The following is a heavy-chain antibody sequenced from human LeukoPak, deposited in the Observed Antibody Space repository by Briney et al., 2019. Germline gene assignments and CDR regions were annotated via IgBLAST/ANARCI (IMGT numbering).Heavy chain of an antibody. CDR1: GFTFGDYA. V-gene: IGHV3-49*04. D-gene: IGHD2-15*01. CDR3: SRGPYCSSGSCYPDPDAFDI. J-gene: IGHJ3*02. Sequence: SLRLSCTASGFTFGDYAMAWVRQAPGKGLEWVGFIRSEWYGGTTEYAASVKGRFTISRDDSKIIAYLQMNSLKTEDTAVYYCSRGPYCSSGSCYPDPDAFDIWGQGTVVTFSS. CDR2: IRSEWYGGTT.